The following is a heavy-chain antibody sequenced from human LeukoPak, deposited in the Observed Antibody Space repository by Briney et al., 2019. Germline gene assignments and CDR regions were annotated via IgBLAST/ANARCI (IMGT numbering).Heavy chain of an antibody. CDR3: ARPGYSSSWSAFDI. J-gene: IGHJ3*02. V-gene: IGHV3-48*03. D-gene: IGHD6-13*01. CDR1: GFTFSAYD. Sequence: PGGSLRLSCAASGFTFSAYDMNWARQAPGKGLEWVSHITSSGSTIYYADSVKGRFTITRDNAKNSLYLQMNSLRAEDTAVYYCARPGYSSSWSAFDIWGQGTMVTVSS. CDR2: ITSSGSTI.